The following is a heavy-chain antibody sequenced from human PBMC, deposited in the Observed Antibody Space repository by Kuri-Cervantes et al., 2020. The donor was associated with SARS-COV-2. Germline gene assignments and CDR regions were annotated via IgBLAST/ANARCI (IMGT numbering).Heavy chain of an antibody. Sequence: GSLRLSCTVSGGSISSYYWSWIRQPPGKGLEWIGYIYYSGSTNYNPSLKSRVTISVDTSKNQFSLKLSSVTAADTAVYYCARGYFSNAEWFSDFDYWGQGTLVTVSS. CDR1: GGSISSYY. D-gene: IGHD3-3*01. CDR2: IYYSGST. J-gene: IGHJ4*02. V-gene: IGHV4-59*12. CDR3: ARGYFSNAEWFSDFDY.